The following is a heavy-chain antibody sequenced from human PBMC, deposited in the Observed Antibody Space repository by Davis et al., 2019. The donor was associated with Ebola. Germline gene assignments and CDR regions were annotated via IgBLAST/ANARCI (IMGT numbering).Heavy chain of an antibody. CDR2: IWYDESNR. Sequence: GGSLRLSCAASGFTFSSYGMHWVRQAPGKGLEWVAVIWYDESNRHYADSVKGRFSISRDNAKNSLYLQMNSLRAEDTAVYYCARDLRAGWGQGTLVTVSS. V-gene: IGHV3-33*08. J-gene: IGHJ4*02. CDR3: ARDLRAG. CDR1: GFTFSSYG.